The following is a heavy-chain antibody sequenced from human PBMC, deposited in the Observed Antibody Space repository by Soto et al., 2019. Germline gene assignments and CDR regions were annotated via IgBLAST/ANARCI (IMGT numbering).Heavy chain of an antibody. D-gene: IGHD2-15*01. J-gene: IGHJ4*02. CDR1: GFTFSSYG. CDR3: AREEGGCSGGSCYSALGSFDY. CDR2: IWYDGSNK. Sequence: GGSLRLSCAASGFTFSSYGMHWVRQAPGKGLEWVAVIWYDGSNKYYADSVKGRFTISRDNSKNTLYLQMNSLRAEDTAVYYCAREEGGCSGGSCYSALGSFDYWGQGTLVTVSS. V-gene: IGHV3-33*01.